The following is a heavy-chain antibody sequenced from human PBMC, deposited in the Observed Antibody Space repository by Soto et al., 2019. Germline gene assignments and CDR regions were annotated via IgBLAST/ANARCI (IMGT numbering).Heavy chain of an antibody. J-gene: IGHJ5*02. Sequence: GASVKVSCKASGYTFTSYAMHWVRQAPGQRLEWMGWINAGNGNTKYSQKFQGRVTITRDTSASTAYMELSSLRSEDTAVYYCARSSAVVVVAATSSSNWFDPWGQGTLVTVSS. CDR1: GYTFTSYA. D-gene: IGHD2-15*01. CDR3: ARSSAVVVVAATSSSNWFDP. V-gene: IGHV1-3*01. CDR2: INAGNGNT.